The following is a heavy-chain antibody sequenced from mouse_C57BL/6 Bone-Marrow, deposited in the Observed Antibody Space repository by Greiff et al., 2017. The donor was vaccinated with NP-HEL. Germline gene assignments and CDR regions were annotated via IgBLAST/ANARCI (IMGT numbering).Heavy chain of an antibody. V-gene: IGHV2-2*01. CDR3: ARKGIYYDFYWYFDV. CDR1: GFSLTSYG. D-gene: IGHD2-4*01. Sequence: QVQLKESGPGLVQPSQSLSITCTVSGFSLTSYGVHWVRQSPGKGLEWLGVIWSGGSTDYNAAFISRLSISKDNSKSQVFFKMNSLQADVTAIYYCARKGIYYDFYWYFDVWGTGTTVTVSS. CDR2: IWSGGST. J-gene: IGHJ1*03.